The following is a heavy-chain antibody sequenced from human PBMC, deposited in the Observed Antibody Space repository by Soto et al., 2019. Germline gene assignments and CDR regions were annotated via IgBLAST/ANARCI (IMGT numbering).Heavy chain of an antibody. CDR3: TTDDLGFGELYSGY. V-gene: IGHV3-15*07. Sequence: SVSNAWMNWVRQAPGKGLEWVGRIKSKTDGGTTDYAAPVKGRFTISRDDSKNTLYLQMNSLKTEDTAVYYCTTDDLGFGELYSGYWGQGTLVTVSS. CDR2: IKSKTDGGTT. CDR1: SVSNAW. D-gene: IGHD3-10*01. J-gene: IGHJ4*02.